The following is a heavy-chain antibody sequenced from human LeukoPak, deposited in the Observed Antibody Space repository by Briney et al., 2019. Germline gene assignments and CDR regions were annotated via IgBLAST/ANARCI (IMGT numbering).Heavy chain of an antibody. CDR1: AFTFSSFA. J-gene: IGHJ4*02. CDR2: ISYDGTNK. Sequence: GGSLRLSCAASAFTFSSFAMHWVRQAPGKGLEWVAVISYDGTNKYYADSVKGRFTICRDNSKNTLYLQMNSLRAEDTAVYNCARATYYYDDSGYPAYWGQGTLVTVSS. V-gene: IGHV3-30-3*01. D-gene: IGHD3-22*01. CDR3: ARATYYYDDSGYPAY.